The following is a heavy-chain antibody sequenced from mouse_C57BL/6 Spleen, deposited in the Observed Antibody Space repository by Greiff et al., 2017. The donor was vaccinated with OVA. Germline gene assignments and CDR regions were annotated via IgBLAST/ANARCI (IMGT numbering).Heavy chain of an antibody. J-gene: IGHJ1*03. CDR1: GYTFTDYY. CDR2: INPNNGGT. Sequence: VQLQQSGPELVKPGASVKISCKASGYTFTDYYMNWVKQSHGKSLEWIGDINPNNGGTSYNQKFKGKATLTVDKSSSTAYMELRSLTSEDSAVYYCARNYYGSSPCYFDVWGTGTTVTVSS. CDR3: ARNYYGSSPCYFDV. D-gene: IGHD1-1*01. V-gene: IGHV1-26*01.